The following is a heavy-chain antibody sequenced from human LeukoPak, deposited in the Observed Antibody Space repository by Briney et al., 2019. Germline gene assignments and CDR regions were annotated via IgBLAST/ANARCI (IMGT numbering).Heavy chain of an antibody. J-gene: IGHJ4*02. CDR2: ISASGDGT. CDR3: AKVFTVSELLGFDY. CDR1: GFTYSSYA. V-gene: IGHV3-23*01. Sequence: PGGSLRLSCAASGFTYSSYAMRWVRQAPGKALEWVSGISASGDGTYHADSVKGRFTISRDNSKNTLHLQMNSLRAEDTAVYYCAKVFTVSELLGFDYWGQGTLVTVSS. D-gene: IGHD4-11*01.